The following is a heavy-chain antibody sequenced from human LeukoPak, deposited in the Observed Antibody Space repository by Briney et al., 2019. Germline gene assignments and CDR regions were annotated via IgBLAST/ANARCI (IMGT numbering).Heavy chain of an antibody. J-gene: IGHJ6*02. Sequence: ASVNVSCKASGYTFTSYDINWVRQATGQGLEWMGWMNPSSGNTGYAQKFQGRVTMTRNTSISTAYMELSSLRSEDTAVYYCARKGITGNYYYYGMDVWGQGTTVTVSS. D-gene: IGHD1-20*01. V-gene: IGHV1-8*01. CDR1: GYTFTSYD. CDR3: ARKGITGNYYYYGMDV. CDR2: MNPSSGNT.